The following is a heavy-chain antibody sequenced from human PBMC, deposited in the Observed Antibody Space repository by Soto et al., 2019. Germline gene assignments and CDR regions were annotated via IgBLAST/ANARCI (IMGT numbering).Heavy chain of an antibody. D-gene: IGHD3-16*01. CDR2: IYYSGST. CDR3: ATVFGVGGMDV. V-gene: IGHV4-31*03. CDR1: GGSISSGGYY. Sequence: QVQLQESGPGLVKPSQTLSLTCTVSGGSISSGGYYWSWIRQHPGKGLEWIGYIYYSGSTYYNPSLKSRVAISVDTSKNQFSLKLSSVTSADTAESYCATVFGVGGMDVWGQGTTVTVSS. J-gene: IGHJ6*02.